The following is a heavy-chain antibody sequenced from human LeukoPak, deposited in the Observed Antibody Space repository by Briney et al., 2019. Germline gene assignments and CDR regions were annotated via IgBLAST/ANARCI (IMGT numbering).Heavy chain of an antibody. D-gene: IGHD5-24*01. CDR2: ISAYNGNA. CDR1: GYTFTSYG. Sequence: ASVKVSCKASGYTFTSYGISWVRQAPGQGLEWMGWISAYNGNANYAQKLQGRVTTTTDTSTSTAYMELRSLRSDDTAVYYCASSEMATIDLDYWGQGTLVIVSA. CDR3: ASSEMATIDLDY. V-gene: IGHV1-18*01. J-gene: IGHJ4*02.